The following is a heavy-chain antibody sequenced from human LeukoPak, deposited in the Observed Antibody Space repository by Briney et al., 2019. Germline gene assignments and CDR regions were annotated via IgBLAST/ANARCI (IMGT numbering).Heavy chain of an antibody. Sequence: GGSLRLSCAASGFNFSSYVMTWVRQGPGKGLEWVSGISGSGGSTYYADSVKGRFTLSRDNSKNTLYLQMTGLRAEDTAVYYCAKHYSDGITWYFDLWGRGTLVTVSS. CDR3: AKHYSDGITWYFDL. CDR2: ISGSGGST. J-gene: IGHJ2*01. CDR1: GFNFSSYV. D-gene: IGHD3-22*01. V-gene: IGHV3-23*01.